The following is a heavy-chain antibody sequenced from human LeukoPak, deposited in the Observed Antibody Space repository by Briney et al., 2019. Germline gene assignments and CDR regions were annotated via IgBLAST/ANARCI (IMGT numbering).Heavy chain of an antibody. Sequence: PSETLSLTCAVYGGSFSGYYWSWVRQAPGKGLEWVSAISGSGGSTYYADSVKGRFTISRDNSKNTLYLQMNSLRAEDTAVYYCAKTKHDYGDPHDAFDIWGQGTMVTVSS. J-gene: IGHJ3*02. D-gene: IGHD4-17*01. CDR1: GGSFSGYY. CDR3: AKTKHDYGDPHDAFDI. CDR2: ISGSGGST. V-gene: IGHV3-23*01.